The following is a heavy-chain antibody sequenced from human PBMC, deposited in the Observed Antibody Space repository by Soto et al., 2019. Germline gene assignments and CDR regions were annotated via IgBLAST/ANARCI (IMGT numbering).Heavy chain of an antibody. Sequence: GQGLEWGAVIWYDGRNKYYADSVKGRFTISRDNSKNTLYLQMNSLRAEDTAVYYCARERPFFFQAEDGIRDTVPVSAFLLNRSSDL. CDR2: IWYDGRNK. J-gene: IGHJ2*01. V-gene: IGHV3-33*01. CDR3: ARERPFFFQAEDGIRDTVPVSAFLLNRSSDL. D-gene: IGHD2-15*01.